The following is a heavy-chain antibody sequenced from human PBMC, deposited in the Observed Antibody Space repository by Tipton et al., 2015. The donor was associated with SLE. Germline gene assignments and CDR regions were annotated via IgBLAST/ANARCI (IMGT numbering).Heavy chain of an antibody. D-gene: IGHD2-8*02. CDR3: ARGRYCTGGVCSYYFDY. J-gene: IGHJ4*02. CDR2: IYYSGST. V-gene: IGHV4-59*11. Sequence: LRLSCTVSGGSLSSHYWSWIRQPPGKGLEWIGYIYYSGSTNYNPSLKSRVTISVDTSKNQFSLKLSPVTAADTAVYYCARGRYCTGGVCSYYFDYWGQGTLVTVSS. CDR1: GGSLSSHY.